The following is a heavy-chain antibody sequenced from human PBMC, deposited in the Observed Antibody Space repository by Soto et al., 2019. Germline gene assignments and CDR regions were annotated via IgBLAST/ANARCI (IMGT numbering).Heavy chain of an antibody. Sequence: KPSETLSLTCTVYNGFVNSGDSYWSWIRQPQGKGLEWIGDISYSGSTYYNPSLKSRATISMYTSKNQFPLNLYSVTAADTAVYSCARHYDMLNDWLDPSGQGTLVTVSS. CDR3: ARHYDMLNDWLDP. V-gene: IGHV4-30-4*01. CDR1: NGFVNSGDSY. CDR2: ISYSGST. D-gene: IGHD3-9*01. J-gene: IGHJ5*02.